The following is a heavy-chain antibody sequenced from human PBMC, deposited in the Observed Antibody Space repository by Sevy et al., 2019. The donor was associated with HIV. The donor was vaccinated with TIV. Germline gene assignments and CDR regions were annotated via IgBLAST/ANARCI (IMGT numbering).Heavy chain of an antibody. V-gene: IGHV3-30-3*01. D-gene: IGHD3-10*01. CDR1: GFTFTRYA. Sequence: GGSLRLSCEASGFTFTRYAFHWVRQAPGKGLEWVAVVSKEGTNKYYADSVKGRFTISRDNSRNTLFLQMQSLRADDTAVYYCATGRDYGSGSYDYWGQGTLVTVSS. CDR2: VSKEGTNK. CDR3: ATGRDYGSGSYDY. J-gene: IGHJ4*02.